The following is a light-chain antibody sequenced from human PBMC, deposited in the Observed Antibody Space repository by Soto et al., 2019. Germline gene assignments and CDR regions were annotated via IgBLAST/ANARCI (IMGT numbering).Light chain of an antibody. Sequence: EIVLTQSPGILSLSPGQRVTLSCRARQSVSNDFLAWYQQKPGQAPRLLIYGASTRATDVPDRFSGSGSGADFTLTISRLEPEDFAVYSCQQYGSSPPRTFGQGTKVEMK. J-gene: IGKJ1*01. CDR1: QSVSNDF. V-gene: IGKV3-20*01. CDR2: GAS. CDR3: QQYGSSPPRT.